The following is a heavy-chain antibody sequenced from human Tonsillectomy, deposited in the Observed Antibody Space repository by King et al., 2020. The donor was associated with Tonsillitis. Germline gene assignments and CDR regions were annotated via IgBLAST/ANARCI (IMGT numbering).Heavy chain of an antibody. J-gene: IGHJ5*02. CDR2: ISWSDGST. Sequence: VQLVESGGGLVQPGGSLRLSCAASGFTFSSFAMSWVRQAPGRGLEWVSSISWSDGSTYYADSVKGRFTISRGNSKSTLYLQMSSLRGDDTAVYYWAKITDFDFRLDPWGQGVLVTVSS. V-gene: IGHV3-23*04. D-gene: IGHD3-3*01. CDR1: GFTFSSFA. CDR3: AKITDFDFRLDP.